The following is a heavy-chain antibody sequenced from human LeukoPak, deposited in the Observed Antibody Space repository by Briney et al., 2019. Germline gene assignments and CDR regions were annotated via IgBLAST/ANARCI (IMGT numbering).Heavy chain of an antibody. V-gene: IGHV3-13*01. J-gene: IGHJ4*02. Sequence: GGSLRLSCAASGFTFSNHAMHWVRQATGKGLEWVSAIGTAGDTFYPGSVKGRFTISRENAKNSLSLQMNSLRAEDTAVYYCVRQQTPHGNFDYWGQGTLVTVSS. D-gene: IGHD1-26*01. CDR1: GFTFSNHA. CDR2: IGTAGDT. CDR3: VRQQTPHGNFDY.